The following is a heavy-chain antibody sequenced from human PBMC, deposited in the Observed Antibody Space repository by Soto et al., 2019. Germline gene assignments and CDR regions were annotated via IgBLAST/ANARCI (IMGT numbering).Heavy chain of an antibody. CDR1: GGSISNPSYY. Sequence: SETLSLTCTVSGGSISNPSYYWGWVRQPPGKGLEWIGDIFYTGRTYYSPSLKSRVTISVDTSKEQFSLNLTSVTAADTAVYYCARHTHPTFGELHYFDYWGQGTLVTVSS. J-gene: IGHJ4*02. V-gene: IGHV4-39*01. CDR2: IFYTGRT. CDR3: ARHTHPTFGELHYFDY. D-gene: IGHD3-10*01.